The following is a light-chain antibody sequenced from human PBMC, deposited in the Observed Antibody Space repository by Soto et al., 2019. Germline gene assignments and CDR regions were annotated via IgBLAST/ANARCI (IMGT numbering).Light chain of an antibody. J-gene: IGLJ1*01. CDR1: RSNIGNNY. V-gene: IGLV1-51*01. CDR3: GTWDSSLSAYV. CDR2: DNN. Sequence: QSVLPQPPSVTAAPGQKVTISCSGSRSNIGNNYVSWYQQLPGTAPKLLIYDNNKRPSGIPDRFSGSKSGTSATLGITGLQTGDEADYYCGTWDSSLSAYVFGTGTKVTVL.